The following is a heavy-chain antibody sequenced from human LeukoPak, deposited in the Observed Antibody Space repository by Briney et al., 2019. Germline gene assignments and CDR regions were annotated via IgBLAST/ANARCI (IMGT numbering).Heavy chain of an antibody. V-gene: IGHV4-59*08. CDR2: IYYKGWT. CDR3: TRLLDTDSSGEPDTFDM. D-gene: IGHD3-22*01. CDR1: GDSITSHY. Sequence: SETLSLTCAVSGDSITSHYGSWIREAPGKEREWVGFIYYKGWTKYNTSLLSRVNTSLETSDQKFSLKVNSATEADTAVYYITRLLDTDSSGEPDTFDMWGQGTVVTVSS. J-gene: IGHJ3*02.